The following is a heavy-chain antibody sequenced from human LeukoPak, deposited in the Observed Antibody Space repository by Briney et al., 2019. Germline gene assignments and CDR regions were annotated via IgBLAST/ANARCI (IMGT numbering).Heavy chain of an antibody. V-gene: IGHV3-11*04. CDR1: GFTFSDSY. CDR3: ARGREYGSGSLHYYYMDV. CDR2: ISRSGSTI. D-gene: IGHD3-10*01. J-gene: IGHJ6*03. Sequence: GGSLRLSCAASGFTFSDSYMIWIRQAPGKGLEWVSYISRSGSTIYYADSVKGRLTISRDNAKNSLYLQTNSLRAEDTAVYFCARGREYGSGSLHYYYMDVWGKGTTVTVSS.